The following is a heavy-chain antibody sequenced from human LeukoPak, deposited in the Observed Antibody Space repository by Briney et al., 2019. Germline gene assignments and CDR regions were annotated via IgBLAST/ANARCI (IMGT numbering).Heavy chain of an antibody. CDR2: ISSSSSYI. Sequence: GGSLRLSCAASGFTFSSYSMNWVRQAPGKGLEWVSSISSSSSYIYYADSVKGRFTISRDNSKNTLYLQMNSLRAEDTAVYYCAKVPLDYGDYFDYWGQGTLVTVSS. CDR3: AKVPLDYGDYFDY. CDR1: GFTFSSYS. J-gene: IGHJ4*02. D-gene: IGHD4-17*01. V-gene: IGHV3-21*04.